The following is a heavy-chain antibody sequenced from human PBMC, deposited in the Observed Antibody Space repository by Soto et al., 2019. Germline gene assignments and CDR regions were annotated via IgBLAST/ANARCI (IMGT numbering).Heavy chain of an antibody. CDR3: ARERVGHSAMDV. CDR2: VSDSGST. CDR1: GGSITNYY. V-gene: IGHV4-59*12. Sequence: QVQLQQSGPGLVKPSETLSLMCTVSGGSITNYYWSWIRQSPAKGLEWIWYVSDSGSTKYNPSLKSRVTISVDTSKNQFSLKLTSVTAADTAVYYCARERVGHSAMDVWGQGTTVTVSS. J-gene: IGHJ6*02. D-gene: IGHD1-26*01.